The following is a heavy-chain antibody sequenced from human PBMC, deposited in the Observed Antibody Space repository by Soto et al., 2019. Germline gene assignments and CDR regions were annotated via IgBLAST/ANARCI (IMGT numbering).Heavy chain of an antibody. CDR2: IDPSDSYT. D-gene: IGHD3-9*01. CDR1: GYSFTSYW. CDR3: ATGYDSSTGDPYYFDY. Sequence: PGESLKISCKGSGYSFTSYWISWVRQMPGKGLEWMGRIDPSDSYTNYSPSFQGHVTISADKSISTAYLQWSSLKASDTAMYYCATGYDSSTGDPYYFDYRGQRSLFT. J-gene: IGHJ4*01. V-gene: IGHV5-10-1*01.